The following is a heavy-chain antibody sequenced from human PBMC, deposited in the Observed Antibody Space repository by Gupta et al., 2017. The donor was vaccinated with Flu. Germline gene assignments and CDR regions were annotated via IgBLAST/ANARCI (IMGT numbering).Heavy chain of an antibody. Sequence: QLQLQESGPGLVKPSETLSLTGTVSGGSISSSSYYWGWIRQPQGKGLEWIASIYYSGSTYYNPSLKSRVTISVDTSKNQFSLKLSSVTAADTAVYYCASPSIAVAGKVHYYYGMDVWGQGTTVTVSS. J-gene: IGHJ6*02. CDR1: GGSISSSSYY. CDR3: ASPSIAVAGKVHYYYGMDV. CDR2: IYYSGST. D-gene: IGHD6-19*01. V-gene: IGHV4-39*01.